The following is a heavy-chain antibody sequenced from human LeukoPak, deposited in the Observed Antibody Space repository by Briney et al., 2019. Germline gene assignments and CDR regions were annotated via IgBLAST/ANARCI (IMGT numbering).Heavy chain of an antibody. CDR1: GGSITSGAYA. D-gene: IGHD3-10*01. CDR2: IYRSGST. J-gene: IGHJ4*02. CDR3: ARGGGFYGSGTTHFDY. V-gene: IGHV4-30-2*01. Sequence: PSETLSLTCAVSGGSITSGAYAWSWIRQPPGKGLEWIGYIYRSGSTSYKPSLKSRLSITIDKSKNQFSLNLRSVTAEDTAFSYCARGGGFYGSGTTHFDYWGQGTLATVSS.